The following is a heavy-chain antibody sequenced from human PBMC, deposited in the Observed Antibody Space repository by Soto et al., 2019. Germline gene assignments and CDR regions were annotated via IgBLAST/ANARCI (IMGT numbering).Heavy chain of an antibody. CDR2: VNGDGSYT. D-gene: IGHD1-26*01. J-gene: IGHJ4*02. V-gene: IGHV3-74*01. CDR1: GFPFSSYG. Sequence: GGSMRLSCAASGFPFSSYGRQWFRQAPGKGLVWVSRVNGDGSYTRYADSAKGRFTISRDNAKNTLYLQMNSLRDEDTAVYYCARERGPYYTDYWGQGTLVTVSS. CDR3: ARERGPYYTDY.